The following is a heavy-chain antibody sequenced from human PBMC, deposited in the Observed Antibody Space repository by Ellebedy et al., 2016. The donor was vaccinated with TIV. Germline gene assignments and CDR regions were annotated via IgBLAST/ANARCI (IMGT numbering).Heavy chain of an antibody. J-gene: IGHJ5*02. CDR2: IYYSGST. CDR3: ARGSRENLNWFDP. V-gene: IGHV4-30-4*01. D-gene: IGHD2-15*01. Sequence: SETLSLXCTVSGGSISSGDYYWSWIRQPPGKGLEWIGYIYYSGSTYYNPSLKSRVTISVDTSKNQFSLKLSSVTAADTAVYYCARGSRENLNWFDPWGQGTLVTVSS. CDR1: GGSISSGDYY.